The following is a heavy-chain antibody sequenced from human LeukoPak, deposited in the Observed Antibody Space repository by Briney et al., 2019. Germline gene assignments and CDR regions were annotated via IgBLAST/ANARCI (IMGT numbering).Heavy chain of an antibody. D-gene: IGHD6-19*01. CDR2: IYTSGST. J-gene: IGHJ1*01. V-gene: IGHV4-4*07. CDR3: ARESYSSGWFPIEYFQH. Sequence: SETLSLTCTVSGGSISSYYRSWIRQPAGKGLEWIGRIYTSGSTNYNPSLKSRVTMSVDTSKNQFSLKLSSVTAADTAVYYCARESYSSGWFPIEYFQHWGQGTLVTVSS. CDR1: GGSISSYY.